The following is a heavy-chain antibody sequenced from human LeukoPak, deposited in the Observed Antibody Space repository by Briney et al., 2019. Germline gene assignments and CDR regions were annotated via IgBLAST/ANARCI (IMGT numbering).Heavy chain of an antibody. CDR2: IYYSGST. V-gene: IGHV4-59*01. CDR1: GGSISSYY. D-gene: IGHD4-23*01. J-gene: IGHJ4*02. CDR3: ARALYGGNFYGY. Sequence: PSETLSLTCTVSGGSISSYYWSWIRQPPGKGLEWIGYIYYSGSTNYNPSLKSRVTISVDTSKNQFSLKLGSVTAADTAVYYCARALYGGNFYGYWGQGTLVTVSS.